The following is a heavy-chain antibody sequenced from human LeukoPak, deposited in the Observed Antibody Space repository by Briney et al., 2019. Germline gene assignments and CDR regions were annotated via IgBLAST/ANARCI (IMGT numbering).Heavy chain of an antibody. J-gene: IGHJ4*02. CDR3: ARGLRGSPGVDY. V-gene: IGHV4-30-2*01. Sequence: SETLSLTCAVSGGPISSGGYSWSWIRQPPGKGLEWIGYIYHSGSTYYNPSLKSRVTISVDRSKNQFSLKLSSVTAADTAVYYCARGLRGSPGVDYWGQGTLVTVSS. CDR1: GGPISSGGYS. D-gene: IGHD4-17*01. CDR2: IYHSGST.